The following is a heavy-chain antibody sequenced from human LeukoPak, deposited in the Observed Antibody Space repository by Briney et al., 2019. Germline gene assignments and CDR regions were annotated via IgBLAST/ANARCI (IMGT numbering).Heavy chain of an antibody. J-gene: IGHJ4*02. D-gene: IGHD7-27*01. CDR1: GYTLTELP. V-gene: IGHV1-24*01. CDR3: ATATNWGESYFDY. CDR2: FDPEDGET. Sequence: GASVKVSCKASGYTLTELPMHWVRQAPGKGLEWMGGFDPEDGETIYAQKFQGRVTMTEDTSTDTAYMELSSLRSEDTAVYYCATATNWGESYFDYWGQGTLVTVSS.